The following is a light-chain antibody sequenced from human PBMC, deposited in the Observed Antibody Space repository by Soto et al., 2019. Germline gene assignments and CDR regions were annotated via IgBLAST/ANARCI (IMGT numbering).Light chain of an antibody. CDR2: KAS. CDR3: QHYNSYSEA. Sequence: DIHMTQAPSTLSGSVLYRVTITCLASQTISSWLAWYQQKPGKAPKLLIYKASTLKSGVPSRFSGSGSGTEFTLTISSLQPDDFATYYCQHYNSYSEAFGQGTTVDI. J-gene: IGKJ1*01. CDR1: QTISSW. V-gene: IGKV1-5*03.